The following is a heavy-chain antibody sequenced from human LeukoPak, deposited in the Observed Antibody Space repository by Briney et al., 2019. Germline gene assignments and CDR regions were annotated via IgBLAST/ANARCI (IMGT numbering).Heavy chain of an antibody. Sequence: GGSLRLSCAASGFTFSSYSMNWVRQAPGKGLEWVSSISSSSNYIYYADSVKGRFTISRDNAKNSLYLQMNSLRAEDTAVYYCARDGRGYCSSTSCYLDYWGQGTLVTVSS. CDR1: GFTFSSYS. J-gene: IGHJ4*02. V-gene: IGHV3-21*01. CDR3: ARDGRGYCSSTSCYLDY. CDR2: ISSSSNYI. D-gene: IGHD2-2*01.